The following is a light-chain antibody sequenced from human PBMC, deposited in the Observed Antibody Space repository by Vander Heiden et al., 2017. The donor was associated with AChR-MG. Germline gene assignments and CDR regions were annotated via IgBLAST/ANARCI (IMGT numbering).Light chain of an antibody. Sequence: QSVLTQPPSASGTPGQRVTIPCSGSSSNIGSNTVNWYQQLPGTAPKLLIYSNHQRPSGVPDRFSGSKSGTSASLAISGLQSEDEADYYCAAWDDSLNGVVFGGGTKLTVL. V-gene: IGLV1-44*01. J-gene: IGLJ2*01. CDR2: SNH. CDR3: AAWDDSLNGVV. CDR1: SSNIGSNT.